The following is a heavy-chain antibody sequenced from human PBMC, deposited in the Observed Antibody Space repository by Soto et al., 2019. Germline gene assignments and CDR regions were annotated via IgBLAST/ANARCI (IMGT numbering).Heavy chain of an antibody. V-gene: IGHV4-34*01. CDR2: INHSGST. Sequence: SETLSLTCAVYGGSFSGYYWSWIRQPPGKGLEWIGEINHSGSTNYNPSLKSRVTISVDTSKNQFSLKLSSVTAADTAVYYCARGRFIAEPNFDYWGQGTLVTVS. CDR1: GGSFSGYY. CDR3: ARGRFIAEPNFDY. D-gene: IGHD3-3*01. J-gene: IGHJ4*02.